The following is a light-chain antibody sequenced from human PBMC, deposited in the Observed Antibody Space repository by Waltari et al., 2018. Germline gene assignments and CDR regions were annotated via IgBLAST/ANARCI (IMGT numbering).Light chain of an antibody. J-gene: IGKJ1*01. V-gene: IGKV3-20*01. Sequence: EIVLTQSPGTLSLSPGDRATLSCRASQSVSRTLAWYQQKPGQAPSLLIYGASIWATGVPDRFSGRGSGTDFSLTVSRLEPEDFAVYYCQHYVTLPVTFGQGTKVEIK. CDR3: QHYVTLPVT. CDR2: GAS. CDR1: QSVSRT.